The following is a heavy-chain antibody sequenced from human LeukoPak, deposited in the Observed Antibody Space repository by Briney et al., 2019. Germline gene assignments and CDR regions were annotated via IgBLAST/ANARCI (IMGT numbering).Heavy chain of an antibody. CDR3: ARPYDYGDSVDY. CDR2: ISSDASIT. Sequence: GGSLRLSCAASGFTVGNNHMNWVRQAPGKGLEWVSRISSDASITSYADPVKGRFTISRDNAKNSLYLQMNSLRAEDTAVYYCARPYDYGDSVDYWGQGTLVTVSS. CDR1: GFTVGNNH. J-gene: IGHJ4*02. D-gene: IGHD4-17*01. V-gene: IGHV3-74*01.